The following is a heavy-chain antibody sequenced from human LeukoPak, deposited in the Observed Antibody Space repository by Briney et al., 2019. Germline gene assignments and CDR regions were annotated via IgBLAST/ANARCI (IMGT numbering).Heavy chain of an antibody. Sequence: SETLSLTCTVSGGSISSSSYYWGWIRQPPGKGLEWIGSIYYSGSTYYNPSLKSRVTISVDASKNQFSLKLSSVTAADTAVYYCARFDYGLRLFDYWGQGTLVTVSS. CDR2: IYYSGST. V-gene: IGHV4-39*07. CDR3: ARFDYGLRLFDY. D-gene: IGHD4-17*01. J-gene: IGHJ4*02. CDR1: GGSISSSSYY.